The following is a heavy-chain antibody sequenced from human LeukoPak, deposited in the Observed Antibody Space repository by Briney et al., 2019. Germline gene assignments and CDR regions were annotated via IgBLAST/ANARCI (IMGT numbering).Heavy chain of an antibody. Sequence: SSVKVSCKASGGTFSSYAISWVRQAPGQGLEWMGGIIPIFGTANYAQKFQGRVTITTDESTSTAYMELSSLRSEDTAVYYCALARGGYYYVGFDYWGQGTLVTVSS. CDR1: GGTFSSYA. CDR2: IIPIFGTA. CDR3: ALARGGYYYVGFDY. J-gene: IGHJ4*02. D-gene: IGHD3-22*01. V-gene: IGHV1-69*05.